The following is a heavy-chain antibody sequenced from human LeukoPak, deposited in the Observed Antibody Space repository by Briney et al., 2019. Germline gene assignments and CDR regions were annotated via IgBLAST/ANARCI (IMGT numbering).Heavy chain of an antibody. D-gene: IGHD5-18*01. CDR2: INHSGST. CDR1: GGPFSGYY. Sequence: SETLSLTCAVYGGPFSGYYWSWLRQPPGKGLEWIGEINHSGSTNYNPSLKSRVTISVDTSKNQSSLKLSSVTAADTAVYYCARQAWIQLWSNWFDPWGQGTLVTVSS. CDR3: ARQAWIQLWSNWFDP. V-gene: IGHV4-34*01. J-gene: IGHJ5*02.